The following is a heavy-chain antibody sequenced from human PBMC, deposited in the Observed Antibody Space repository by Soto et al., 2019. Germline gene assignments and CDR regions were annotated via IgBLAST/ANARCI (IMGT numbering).Heavy chain of an antibody. D-gene: IGHD1-1*01. CDR3: AKYRRSNEDGFTLDF. CDR2: IYYTGNT. J-gene: IGHJ4*02. CDR1: GGSVSPYY. V-gene: IGHV4-59*02. Sequence: QVQLQESGPGLVKPSETLSLTCSISGGSVSPYYWSWIRQPPGKGLEWIGYIYYTGNTYYSPSLESRLSMSVDTSKNQFSLRLTSVTTADTAVYYCAKYRRSNEDGFTLDFWGQGTLVTVSS.